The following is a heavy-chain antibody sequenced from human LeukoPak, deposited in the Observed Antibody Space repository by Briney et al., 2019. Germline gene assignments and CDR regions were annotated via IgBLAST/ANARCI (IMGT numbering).Heavy chain of an antibody. Sequence: PGRSLRLSCAASGFTFSGSAMHWVRQASGKGLEWVGRIRSKANSYATAYAASVKGRFTISRDDSKNTAYLQMNSLKTEDTAVYYCTRHSEIYCSSTSCYTLLDYWGQGTLVTVSS. V-gene: IGHV3-73*01. CDR1: GFTFSGSA. CDR3: TRHSEIYCSSTSCYTLLDY. J-gene: IGHJ4*02. D-gene: IGHD2-2*02. CDR2: IRSKANSYAT.